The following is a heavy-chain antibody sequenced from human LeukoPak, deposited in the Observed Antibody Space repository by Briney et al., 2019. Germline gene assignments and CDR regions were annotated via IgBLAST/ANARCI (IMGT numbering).Heavy chain of an antibody. CDR1: GYSISSGYF. D-gene: IGHD6-13*01. CDR2: VYHVGTT. J-gene: IGHJ3*02. V-gene: IGHV4-38-2*02. CDR3: ARCLGFLIGSSWYPDAFDI. Sequence: NSSETLSLTCTVSGYSISSGYFWGWIRQPPGKGLEWIGVYHVGTTDYNPSLKSRVTISVDRSKNQMSLKLSSVTPADTAVYYCARCLGFLIGSSWYPDAFDIWGQGTMVTVSS.